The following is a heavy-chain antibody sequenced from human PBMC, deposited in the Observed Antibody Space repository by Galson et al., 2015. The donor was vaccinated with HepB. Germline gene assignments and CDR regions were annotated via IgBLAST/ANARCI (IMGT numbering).Heavy chain of an antibody. CDR2: VYYSGST. CDR1: GGSISSYY. D-gene: IGHD2-8*01. CDR3: ARQKGTKIPFDY. J-gene: IGHJ4*02. V-gene: IGHV4-59*08. Sequence: ETLSLTCTVSGGSISSYYWSWIRQPPGKGLEWIGYVYYSGSTNYNPSLKSRVTISVDTSKDQFSLNLNSVTAADTAVYYCARQKGTKIPFDYWGQGALVTVSS.